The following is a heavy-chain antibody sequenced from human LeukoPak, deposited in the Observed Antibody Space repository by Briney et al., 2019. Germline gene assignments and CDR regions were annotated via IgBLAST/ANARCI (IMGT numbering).Heavy chain of an antibody. CDR1: GFSFSNFE. Sequence: GGSLRLSCAASGFSFSNFEINWVRQAPGKGLEWVSYISTTGSRIYYADSVKGRFTISRDNAENSLYLQMNSLRAEDTAVYYCARDRWVATKYEGDFDYWGQGTLVTVSS. J-gene: IGHJ4*02. CDR2: ISTTGSRI. CDR3: ARDRWVATKYEGDFDY. V-gene: IGHV3-48*03. D-gene: IGHD5-12*01.